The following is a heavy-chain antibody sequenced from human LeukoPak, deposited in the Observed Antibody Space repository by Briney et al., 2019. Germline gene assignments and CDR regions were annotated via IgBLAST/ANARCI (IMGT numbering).Heavy chain of an antibody. CDR1: GFTFDDYA. CDR3: AKDLYDSSGPKGAFDY. D-gene: IGHD3-22*01. V-gene: IGHV3-9*01. CDR2: INWNSGSI. J-gene: IGHJ4*02. Sequence: GGSLRLSCAASGFTFDDYAMHWVRQASGKGLEWVSGINWNSGSIGYADSVKGRFTISRDNAKNSLYLQMNSLRAEDTALYYCAKDLYDSSGPKGAFDYWGQGTLVTVSS.